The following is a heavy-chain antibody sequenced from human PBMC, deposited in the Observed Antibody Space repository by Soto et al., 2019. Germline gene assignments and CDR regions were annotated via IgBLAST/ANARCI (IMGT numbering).Heavy chain of an antibody. CDR1: VCTFSSYD. V-gene: IGHV1-69*13. Sequence: SVKRAWLASVCTFSSYDISWVRQAPVQGLAWMGGIIPIFGTANYAQKFQGRAMITADEATSTAYMELRSVRYEDTAVYYCASRDRTAAGTVPDSYYYYGMDVWGQGTTVPVSS. D-gene: IGHD6-13*01. CDR3: ASRDRTAAGTVPDSYYYYGMDV. CDR2: IIPIFGTA. J-gene: IGHJ6*02.